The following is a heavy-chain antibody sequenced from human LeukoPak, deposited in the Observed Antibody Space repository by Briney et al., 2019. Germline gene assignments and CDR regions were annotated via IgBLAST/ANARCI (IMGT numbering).Heavy chain of an antibody. D-gene: IGHD2-2*01. CDR1: GYTFTSYY. CDR3: AAHCSSTSCYEAFDY. J-gene: IGHJ4*02. CDR2: INPSGGST. Sequence: ASVKVSCKASGYTFTSYYMHWVRQAPGQGLEWMGIINPSGGSTSYAQKFQGRVTMTRDTSTSTVYMELSSLRSEDTAVYYCAAHCSSTSCYEAFDYWGQGTLVTVSS. V-gene: IGHV1-46*01.